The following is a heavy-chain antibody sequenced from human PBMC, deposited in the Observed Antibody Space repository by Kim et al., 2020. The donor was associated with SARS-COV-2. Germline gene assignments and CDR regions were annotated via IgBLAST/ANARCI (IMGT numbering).Heavy chain of an antibody. D-gene: IGHD4-4*01. CDR3: ALRLHPRGGYFDY. V-gene: IGHV4-39*01. CDR2: IYYSGST. CDR1: GGSISSSSYY. J-gene: IGHJ4*02. Sequence: SETLSLTCTVSGGSISSSSYYWGWIRQPPGKGLEWIGSIYYSGSTYYNPSLKSRVTISVDTSKNQFSLKLSSVTAADTAVYYCALRLHPRGGYFDYWGQGTLVTVSS.